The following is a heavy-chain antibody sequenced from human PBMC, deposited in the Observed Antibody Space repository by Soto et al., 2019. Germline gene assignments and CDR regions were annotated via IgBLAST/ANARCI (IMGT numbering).Heavy chain of an antibody. Sequence: EVQLVESGGGLVKPGGSLRLSCAASGFTFSSYSMNWVRQAPGKGLEWVSSISSSSSYIYYADSVKGRFTISRDNAKNSLYLQMTILRAEDTAVYYCARGSSGWGGIDYWGQGTLVTVSS. CDR1: GFTFSSYS. D-gene: IGHD6-19*01. CDR3: ARGSSGWGGIDY. J-gene: IGHJ4*02. CDR2: ISSSSSYI. V-gene: IGHV3-21*01.